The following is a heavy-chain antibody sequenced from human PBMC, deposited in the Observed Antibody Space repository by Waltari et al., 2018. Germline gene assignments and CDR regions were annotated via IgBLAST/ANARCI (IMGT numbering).Heavy chain of an antibody. CDR3: ARDQLPYYGSGSYPGAFDI. J-gene: IGHJ3*02. CDR1: GYTFTSYA. CDR2: INTNTGNP. V-gene: IGHV7-4-1*02. Sequence: QVQLVQSGAEVKKPGASVKVSCKASGYTFTSYAMNWVRQAPGQGLEWMVWINTNTGNPTYAQGVTGRFVFSLDTSVSTAYLQISSLKAEDTAVYYCARDQLPYYGSGSYPGAFDIWGQGTMVTVSS. D-gene: IGHD3-10*01.